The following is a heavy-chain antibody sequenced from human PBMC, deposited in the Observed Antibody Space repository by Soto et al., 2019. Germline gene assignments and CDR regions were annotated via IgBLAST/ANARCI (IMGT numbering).Heavy chain of an antibody. D-gene: IGHD3-3*01. V-gene: IGHV3-33*01. J-gene: IGHJ4*02. CDR1: GFTFSSYG. Sequence: PGGSLRLSCAAAGFTFSSYGMHFVRQAPGKGLEWVAVIWYDGSNKYYADSVKGRFTISRDSSKNTLYLQMNSLRAEDTAVYYCARDGELRFLEGYFDYWGRGTLVTVSS. CDR2: IWYDGSNK. CDR3: ARDGELRFLEGYFDY.